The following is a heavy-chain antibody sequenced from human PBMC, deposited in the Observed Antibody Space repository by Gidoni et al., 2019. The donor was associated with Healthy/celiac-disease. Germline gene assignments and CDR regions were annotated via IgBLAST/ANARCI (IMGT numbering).Heavy chain of an antibody. CDR2: IYHSGST. D-gene: IGHD2-2*01. J-gene: IGHJ6*02. CDR3: ARYCCSSTGSPEYYYYGMDV. CDR1: GGSISSGGYS. Sequence: QLQLQQSGSGLVKPSQPLSLICAVSGGSISSGGYSWSWIRQPPGKGPEWIGYIYHSGSTYYNPALKSRVTISVDRSKNQVSLKLSSVTAADTAVYYCARYCCSSTGSPEYYYYGMDVWGQGTTVTVSS. V-gene: IGHV4-30-2*01.